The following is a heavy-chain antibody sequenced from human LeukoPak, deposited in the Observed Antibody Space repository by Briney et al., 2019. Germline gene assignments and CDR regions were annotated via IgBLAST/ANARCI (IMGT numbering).Heavy chain of an antibody. D-gene: IGHD5-18*01. CDR2: IYTSGNT. CDR1: GGSISSYY. V-gene: IGHV4-4*07. J-gene: IGHJ3*02. Sequence: SETLSLTCTVSGGSISSYYWSWIRQPAGKGLEWIGRIYTSGNTNYNPSLKSRVTMSIDTSKNQFSLKLSSVTAADTAIYYCARRVGHSYGVTGAGAFDIWGQGTMVTVSS. CDR3: ARRVGHSYGVTGAGAFDI.